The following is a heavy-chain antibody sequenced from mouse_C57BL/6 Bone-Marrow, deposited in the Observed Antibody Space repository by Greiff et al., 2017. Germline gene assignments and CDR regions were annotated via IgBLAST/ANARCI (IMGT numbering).Heavy chain of an antibody. CDR2: IYPGSGST. Sequence: QVQLQQPGAELVKPGASVKMSCKASGYTFTSYWITWVKQRPGQGLEWIGDIYPGSGSTNYNEKFKSKATLTVDTSSSTAYMQLSSLTSEDSAVYYCAREGIYYDYRWCFEVWGTGTTVTVSS. V-gene: IGHV1-55*01. CDR3: AREGIYYDYRWCFEV. CDR1: GYTFTSYW. D-gene: IGHD2-4*01. J-gene: IGHJ1*03.